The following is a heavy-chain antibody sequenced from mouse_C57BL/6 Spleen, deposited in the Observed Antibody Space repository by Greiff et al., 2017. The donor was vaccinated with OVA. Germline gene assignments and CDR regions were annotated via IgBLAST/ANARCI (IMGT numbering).Heavy chain of an antibody. CDR2: IHPNSGST. J-gene: IGHJ3*01. Sequence: QVQLQQPGAELVKPGASVKLSCKASGYTFTSYWMHWVKQRPGQGLEWIGMIHPNSGSTNYKEKFKSKATLTVDKSSSTAYMQLSSLTSEDSAVYDCAREGGCGCDDGAGFGYWGQGTLVTVSA. CDR1: GYTFTSYW. D-gene: IGHD2-2*01. V-gene: IGHV1-64*01. CDR3: AREGGCGCDDGAGFGY.